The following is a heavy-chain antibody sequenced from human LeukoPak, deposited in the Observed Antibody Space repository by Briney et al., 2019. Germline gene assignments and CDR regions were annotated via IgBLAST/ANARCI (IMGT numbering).Heavy chain of an antibody. V-gene: IGHV1-46*01. CDR3: ARGPETSITMVRGARRPYYFDY. CDR1: GYTFTSYY. J-gene: IGHJ4*02. CDR2: INPSGGST. Sequence: ASVKVSCKASGYTFTSYYMHWVRQAPGQGLEWMGIINPSGGSTSYAQKFQGRVTMTRNTSISTAYMELSSLRSEDTAVYYCARGPETSITMVRGARRPYYFDYWGQGTLVTVSS. D-gene: IGHD3-10*01.